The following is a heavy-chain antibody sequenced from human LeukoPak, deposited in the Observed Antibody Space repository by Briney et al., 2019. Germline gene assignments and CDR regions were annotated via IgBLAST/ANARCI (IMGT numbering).Heavy chain of an antibody. CDR1: GASIGSDEYY. J-gene: IGHJ4*02. D-gene: IGHD3-3*01. CDR3: ARGGVIILRTIYDYFDY. Sequence: ASETLSLTCTVSGASIGSDEYYWSWIRQVPGKGLEWIGYVHNSGPTFYNPSLKSRVIISVDTSKDQFSLRLDSVTAADTAVYFCARGGVIILRTIYDYFDYWGQGTLVSVST. CDR2: VHNSGPT. V-gene: IGHV4-31*03.